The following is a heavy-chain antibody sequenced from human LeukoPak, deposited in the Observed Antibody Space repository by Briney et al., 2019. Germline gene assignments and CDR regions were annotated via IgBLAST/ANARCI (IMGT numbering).Heavy chain of an antibody. CDR3: ARAGGFTILRGVVNNWFDP. V-gene: IGHV3-23*01. CDR2: ISGSGGST. D-gene: IGHD3-10*01. Sequence: PGRSLRLSCGASGFTFSHYGVHWVRQAPGKGLEWVSAISGSGGSTYYADSVKGRFTISRDNSKNTLYLQMNSLRAEDTAVYYCARAGGFTILRGVVNNWFDPWGQGTLVTVSS. J-gene: IGHJ5*02. CDR1: GFTFSHYG.